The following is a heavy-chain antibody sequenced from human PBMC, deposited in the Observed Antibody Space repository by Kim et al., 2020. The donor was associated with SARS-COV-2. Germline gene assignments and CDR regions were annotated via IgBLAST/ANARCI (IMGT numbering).Heavy chain of an antibody. CDR3: AKATTGHYYYMDV. V-gene: IGHV4-4*09. Sequence: YTSSPRGRVALSVDPSKNQFSLKLSSVTAADTAVYYCAKATTGHYYYMDVWGKGTTVTVSS. J-gene: IGHJ6*03. D-gene: IGHD4-17*01.